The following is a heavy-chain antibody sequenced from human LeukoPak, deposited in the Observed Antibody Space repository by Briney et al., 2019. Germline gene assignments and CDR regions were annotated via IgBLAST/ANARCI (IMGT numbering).Heavy chain of an antibody. CDR2: IYWDDDK. CDR1: GFSLSTSGVG. Sequence: SGPTLVNPTQTLTLACTFSGFSLSTSGVGVGWIRQPPGKALEWLALIYWDDDKRYSPSLKSRLTITKDTSKNQVVLTMTNMDPVDTATYYCAHRLVGYSSGREENYFDYWGQGTLVTVSS. J-gene: IGHJ4*02. D-gene: IGHD6-19*01. CDR3: AHRLVGYSSGREENYFDY. V-gene: IGHV2-5*02.